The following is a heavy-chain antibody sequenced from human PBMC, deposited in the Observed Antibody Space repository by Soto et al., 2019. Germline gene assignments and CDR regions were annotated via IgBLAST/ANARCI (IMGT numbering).Heavy chain of an antibody. CDR3: AKDSGYDFWSGYVRSFDI. Sequence: GGSLRLSCAASGFTFSSYAMSWVRQAPGKGLEWVSAISGSGGSTYYADSVKGRFTISRDNSKNTLYLQMNSLRAEDTAVYYCAKDSGYDFWSGYVRSFDIWGQGTMVTVSS. D-gene: IGHD3-3*01. CDR2: ISGSGGST. V-gene: IGHV3-23*01. J-gene: IGHJ3*02. CDR1: GFTFSSYA.